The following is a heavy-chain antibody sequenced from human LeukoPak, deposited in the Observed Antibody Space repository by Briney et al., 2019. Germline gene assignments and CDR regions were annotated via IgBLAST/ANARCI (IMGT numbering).Heavy chain of an antibody. CDR3: AKGVHYYDSSGSTFDI. V-gene: IGHV3-33*06. CDR1: GFTFSSYG. CDR2: IWYDGSNK. J-gene: IGHJ3*02. D-gene: IGHD3-22*01. Sequence: GGSLRPSCAASGFTFSSYGMHWVRQAPGKGLEWVAVIWYDGSNKYYADSVKGRSTISRDNSKSTLYLQMNSLRAEDTAVYYCAKGVHYYDSSGSTFDIWGQGTMVTVSS.